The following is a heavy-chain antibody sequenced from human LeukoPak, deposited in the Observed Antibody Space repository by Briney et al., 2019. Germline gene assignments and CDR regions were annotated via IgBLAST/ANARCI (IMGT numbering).Heavy chain of an antibody. CDR3: AKLTRGYYYYMDV. V-gene: IGHV3-7*01. D-gene: IGHD1-14*01. CDR2: LNQDGSEK. CDR1: GLTFSSYW. Sequence: PGGSLRLSCAASGLTFSSYWMSWVRQTPGKGLEWVANLNQDGSEKHYVDSAKGRFTISRDNAKNSLYLQMNSLRGEDTAVYYCAKLTRGYYYYMDVWGKGITVTVSS. J-gene: IGHJ6*03.